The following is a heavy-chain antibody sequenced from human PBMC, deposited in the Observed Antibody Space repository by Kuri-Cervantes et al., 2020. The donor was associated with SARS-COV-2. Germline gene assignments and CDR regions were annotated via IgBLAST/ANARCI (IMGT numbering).Heavy chain of an antibody. Sequence: GESLKISCQASGYSFKNFWISWVRQMPGKGLEWMGRIDPSDSYTHYNPSFQGHVTISADKSISTAYLEWSSLRASDTAMYFCAREMSESTSGSWFDPWGQGTLVTVSS. D-gene: IGHD1-1*01. CDR3: AREMSESTSGSWFDP. CDR2: IDPSDSYT. V-gene: IGHV5-10-1*01. CDR1: GYSFKNFW. J-gene: IGHJ5*02.